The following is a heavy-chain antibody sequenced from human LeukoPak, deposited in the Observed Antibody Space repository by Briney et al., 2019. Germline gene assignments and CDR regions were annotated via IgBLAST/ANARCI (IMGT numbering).Heavy chain of an antibody. Sequence: PGGSLRLSCAASGFTFSSYAMHWVRQAPGKGLEWVAVISYDGSNKYYADSVKGRFTISRDNSKNTLYLQMNSLRAEDTAVYYCARGSAKDLSYGDYIDYWGQGTLVTVSS. J-gene: IGHJ4*02. CDR1: GFTFSSYA. V-gene: IGHV3-30*04. D-gene: IGHD4-17*01. CDR3: ARGSAKDLSYGDYIDY. CDR2: ISYDGSNK.